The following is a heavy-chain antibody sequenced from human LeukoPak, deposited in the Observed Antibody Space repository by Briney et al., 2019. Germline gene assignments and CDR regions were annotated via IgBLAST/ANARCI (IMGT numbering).Heavy chain of an antibody. D-gene: IGHD6-13*01. CDR1: GGSISSYY. V-gene: IGHV4-4*07. J-gene: IGHJ6*03. Sequence: PSETLSLTCTVSGGSISSYYWSWIRQPAGKGLEWIGRIYTSGSTNYNPSLMSRVTMSVDTSKNQFSLKLSSVTAADTAVYYCARDGALIAAAGTLRDYYYYMDVWGKGTTVTVSS. CDR2: IYTSGST. CDR3: ARDGALIAAAGTLRDYYYYMDV.